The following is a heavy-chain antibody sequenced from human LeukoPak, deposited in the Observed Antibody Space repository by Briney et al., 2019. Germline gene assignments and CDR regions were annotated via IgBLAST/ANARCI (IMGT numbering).Heavy chain of an antibody. CDR3: ARGEVWGDAFDI. CDR2: IWYDGSNK. V-gene: IGHV3-33*01. Sequence: GGSLRLSCAASGFTFSSYGMHWVRQAPGKGLEWVAVIWYDGSNKYYADSVKGRFTTSRDNSKNTLYLQMNSLRAEDTAVYYCARGEVWGDAFDIWGQGTMVTVSS. J-gene: IGHJ3*02. D-gene: IGHD1-26*01. CDR1: GFTFSSYG.